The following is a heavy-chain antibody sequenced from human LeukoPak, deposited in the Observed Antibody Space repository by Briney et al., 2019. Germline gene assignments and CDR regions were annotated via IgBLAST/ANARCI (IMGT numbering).Heavy chain of an antibody. V-gene: IGHV1-8*02. CDR1: GYTFTGYY. CDR3: ARGREMVDY. CDR2: MNPNSGNT. J-gene: IGHJ4*02. Sequence: GASVKVSCKASGYTFTGYYMHWVRQAPGQGLEWMGWMNPNSGNTGYAQKFQGRVTMTRNTSISTAYMELSSLRSEDTAVYYCARGREMVDYWGQGTLVTVSS. D-gene: IGHD2-8*01.